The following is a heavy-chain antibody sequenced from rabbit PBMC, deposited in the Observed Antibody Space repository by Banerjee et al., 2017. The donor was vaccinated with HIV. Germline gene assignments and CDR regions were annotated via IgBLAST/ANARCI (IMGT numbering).Heavy chain of an antibody. V-gene: IGHV1S45*01. CDR2: INSGDSGST. CDR1: GFSFSSNYW. J-gene: IGHJ6*01. CDR3: ARDLSTSGWSDFAL. D-gene: IGHD4-1*01. Sequence: QEQLEESGGDLVQPEGSLTLTCTASGFSFSSNYWICWVRQAPGKGLEWIACINSGDSGSTYYASWAKGRFSISRSTSLNTVTLQMTSLTAADTATYFCARDLSTSGWSDFALWGPGTLVTVS.